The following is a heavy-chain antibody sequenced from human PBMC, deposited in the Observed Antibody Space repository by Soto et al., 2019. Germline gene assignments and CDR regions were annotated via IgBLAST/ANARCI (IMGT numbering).Heavy chain of an antibody. CDR1: GFTFDDYT. D-gene: IGHD6-13*01. CDR3: ATQRSSWTDYYYGMDV. V-gene: IGHV3-43*01. J-gene: IGHJ6*02. CDR2: ISWDGGST. Sequence: PGGSLRLSCAASGFTFDDYTMHWVRQAPGKGLEWVSLISWDGGSTYYADSVKGRFTISRDNSKNSLYLQMNSLRTEDTALYYCATQRSSWTDYYYGMDVWGQGTTVTVSS.